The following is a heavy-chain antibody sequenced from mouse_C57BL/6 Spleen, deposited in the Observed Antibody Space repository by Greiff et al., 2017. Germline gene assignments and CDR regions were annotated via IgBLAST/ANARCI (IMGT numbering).Heavy chain of an antibody. V-gene: IGHV1-55*01. CDR2: IYPGSGST. CDR3: ARFHDYGSSYEPSYYFDY. J-gene: IGHJ2*01. Sequence: QVQLQQPGAELVKPGASVKMSCKASGYTFTSYWITWVKQRPGQGLEWIGDIYPGSGSTNYNEKFKSKATLTVDTSSSTAYMQLSSLTSEYSAVYYGARFHDYGSSYEPSYYFDYWGQGTTLTVSS. D-gene: IGHD1-1*01. CDR1: GYTFTSYW.